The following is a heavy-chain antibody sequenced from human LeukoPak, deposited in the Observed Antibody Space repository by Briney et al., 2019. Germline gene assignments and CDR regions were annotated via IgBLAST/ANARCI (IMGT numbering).Heavy chain of an antibody. D-gene: IGHD6-25*01. CDR3: AKDQRSLAGYGMDV. J-gene: IGHJ6*02. V-gene: IGHV3-23*01. CDR2: ISGSGAGT. Sequence: PGGSLRLSCAASGFTFSTYAMNWVRQAPGKGLEWVSVISGSGAGTHYADSVKGRFTISRDNSKNTLYLQMSSLRAEDTAVYFCAKDQRSLAGYGMDVWGQGTTVIVS. CDR1: GFTFSTYA.